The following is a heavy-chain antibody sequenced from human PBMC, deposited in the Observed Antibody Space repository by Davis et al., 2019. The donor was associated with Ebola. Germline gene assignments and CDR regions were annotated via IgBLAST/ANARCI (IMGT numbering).Heavy chain of an antibody. J-gene: IGHJ4*02. CDR2: ISGSGGST. V-gene: IGHV3-23*01. CDR1: GFTFSSYA. Sequence: GESLKISCAASGFTFSSYAMSWVRQAPGKGLEWVSAISGSGGSTYYADSVKGRFTISRDNSKNTLYLQMNSLRAEDTAVYYCAKLPWIQLWFDYWGQGTLVTVSS. D-gene: IGHD5-18*01. CDR3: AKLPWIQLWFDY.